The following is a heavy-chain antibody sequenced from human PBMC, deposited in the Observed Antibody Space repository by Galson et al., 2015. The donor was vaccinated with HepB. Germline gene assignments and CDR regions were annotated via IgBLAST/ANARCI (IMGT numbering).Heavy chain of an antibody. D-gene: IGHD3-10*01. V-gene: IGHV6-1*01. Sequence: CAISGDSVSRDTVGWNWIRQSPSRSLEWLGRTYYRSEWYSDYAISVKSRIIINADSSTNQFFLQLNSVIPEDTAVYYCTRVAHLGRGMNVWGQGTTVTVSS. CDR2: TYYRSEWYS. CDR1: GDSVSRDTVG. J-gene: IGHJ6*02. CDR3: TRVAHLGRGMNV.